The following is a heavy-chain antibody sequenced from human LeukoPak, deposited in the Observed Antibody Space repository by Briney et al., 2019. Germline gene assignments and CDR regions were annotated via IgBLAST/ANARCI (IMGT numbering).Heavy chain of an antibody. D-gene: IGHD6-13*01. CDR3: ARVGSSSWYI. Sequence: ASVKVSCKASGGTFSSYAISWVRQAPGQGLEWMGGIIPIFGTANYAQKLQGRVTMTTDTSTSTAYMELRSLRSDDTAVYYCARVGSSSWYIWGQGTLVTVSS. CDR1: GGTFSSYA. J-gene: IGHJ4*02. V-gene: IGHV1-69*05. CDR2: IIPIFGTA.